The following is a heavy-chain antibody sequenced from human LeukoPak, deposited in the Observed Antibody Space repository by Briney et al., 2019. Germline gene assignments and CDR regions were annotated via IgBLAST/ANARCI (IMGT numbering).Heavy chain of an antibody. D-gene: IGHD5-12*01. CDR3: ATDLMIVATTPNQYFDY. J-gene: IGHJ4*02. V-gene: IGHV1-24*01. CDR2: FDPEDGET. CDR1: GYTLTELS. Sequence: ASVKVSCKVSGYTLTELSMHWVRQAPGKGLEWMGGFDPEDGETIYAQKFQGRVTMTEDTSTDTAYKELSSLRSEDTAVYYCATDLMIVATTPNQYFDYWGQGTLVTVSS.